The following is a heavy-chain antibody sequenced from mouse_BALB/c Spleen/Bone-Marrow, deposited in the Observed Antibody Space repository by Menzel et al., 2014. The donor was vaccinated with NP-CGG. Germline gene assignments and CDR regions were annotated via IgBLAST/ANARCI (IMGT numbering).Heavy chain of an antibody. D-gene: IGHD2-4*01. CDR1: GYSFTGYF. V-gene: IGHV1-20*02. J-gene: IGHJ3*01. CDR2: INPYNGDT. Sequence: EVQLQQSGPELVKPGASVKISCKASGYSFTGYFMNWVMQSHGKSLEWIGRINPYNGDTFYNQKFKGKATLTVDKSSSTAHMELRSLASEDSAVYYCARSGDYDGFAYLVQGTLVTASA. CDR3: ARSGDYDGFAY.